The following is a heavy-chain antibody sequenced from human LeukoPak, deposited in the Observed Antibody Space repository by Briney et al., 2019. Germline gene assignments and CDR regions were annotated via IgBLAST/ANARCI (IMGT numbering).Heavy chain of an antibody. D-gene: IGHD3-22*01. CDR1: GFTFSDYY. CDR2: ISSSGSTI. J-gene: IGHJ4*02. Sequence: GGSLRLSCAASGFTFSDYYMSWIRRAPGKGLEWVSYISSSGSTIYYADSVKGRFTISRDNAKNSLYLQMNSLRDEDTAVYYCARVGYYYDSSGYRYWGQGTLVTVSS. V-gene: IGHV3-11*04. CDR3: ARVGYYYDSSGYRY.